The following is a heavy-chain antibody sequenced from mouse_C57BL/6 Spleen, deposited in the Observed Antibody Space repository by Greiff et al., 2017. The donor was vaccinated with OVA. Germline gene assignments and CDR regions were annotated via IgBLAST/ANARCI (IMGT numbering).Heavy chain of an antibody. Sequence: VQLQQPGAELVKPGASVKMSCKASGYTFTSYWKTWVKQRPGQGLEWIGDIYPGSGSTNYNEKFKSKATLTVDTSSSTAYMQLSSLTSEDSAVYYCARYLYDGYYPAYWGQGTLVTVSA. CDR1: GYTFTSYW. V-gene: IGHV1-55*01. CDR2: IYPGSGST. CDR3: ARYLYDGYYPAY. J-gene: IGHJ3*01. D-gene: IGHD2-3*01.